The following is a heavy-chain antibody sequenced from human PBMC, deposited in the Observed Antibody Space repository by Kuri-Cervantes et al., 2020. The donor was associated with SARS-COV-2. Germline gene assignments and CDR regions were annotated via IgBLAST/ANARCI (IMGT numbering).Heavy chain of an antibody. CDR2: ISSSGSTI. Sequence: GGSLRLSCAASGFTFSSYGMHWVRQAPGKGLEWVSYISSSGSTIYYADSVKGRFTISRDNAKNSLYLQMNSLRAEDTAVYYCARMGWYYYDSSGHFDYWGQGTLVTVSS. D-gene: IGHD3-22*01. V-gene: IGHV3-48*04. CDR3: ARMGWYYYDSSGHFDY. J-gene: IGHJ4*02. CDR1: GFTFSSYG.